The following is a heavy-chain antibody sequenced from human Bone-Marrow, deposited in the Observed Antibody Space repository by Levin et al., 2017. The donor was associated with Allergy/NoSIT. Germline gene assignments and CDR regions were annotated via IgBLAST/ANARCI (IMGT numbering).Heavy chain of an antibody. CDR3: VRRGYVSSWYYFDY. D-gene: IGHD6-13*01. V-gene: IGHV3-74*01. CDR2: INGDGSTT. J-gene: IGHJ4*02. CDR1: GFTFNTYW. Sequence: SCAASGFTFNTYWMHWVRQAPGKGLVWVSRINGDGSTTDHADSVKGRFSIARDNAKNTLYLQMNSLRVEDTAMYYCVRRGYVSSWYYFDYWGQGTLVTVSS.